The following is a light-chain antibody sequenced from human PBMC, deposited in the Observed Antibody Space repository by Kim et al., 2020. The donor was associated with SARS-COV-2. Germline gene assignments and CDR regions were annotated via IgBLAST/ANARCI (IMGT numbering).Light chain of an antibody. J-gene: IGKJ2*01. V-gene: IGKV1-8*01. CDR1: QGISSY. CDR3: QQYYSYPPT. CDR2: AAS. Sequence: SASTGDRVTITCRASQGISSYLAWYQQKPGKAPKLLIYAASTLQSGVPSRFSGSGSGTDFTLPISCLQSEDFATYYCQQYYSYPPTFGQGTKLEI.